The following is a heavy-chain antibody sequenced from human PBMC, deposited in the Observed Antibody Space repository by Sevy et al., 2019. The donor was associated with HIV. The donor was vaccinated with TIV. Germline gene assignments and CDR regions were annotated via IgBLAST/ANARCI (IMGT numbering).Heavy chain of an antibody. CDR1: GGSTSSCY. D-gene: IGHD6-19*01. CDR3: ARGIASSRTMAGNY. CDR2: IYYSGAT. Sequence: SETLSLTCTVSGGSTSSCYWTWIRQPPGKELGWIGYIYYSGATTYNPSLKSRVTISIDTSKNQFSLKLNSVTAADTAVYYCARGIASSRTMAGNYWGQGTLVTVSS. V-gene: IGHV4-59*01. J-gene: IGHJ4*02.